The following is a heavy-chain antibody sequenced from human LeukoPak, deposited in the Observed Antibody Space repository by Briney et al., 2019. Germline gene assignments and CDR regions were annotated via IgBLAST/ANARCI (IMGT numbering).Heavy chain of an antibody. Sequence: GGSLRLSCAASGFTFDDYAMHWVRQAPGKGLEWVSGISWNSGSIGYADSVKGRFTISRDNAKNSLYLQMNSLRAEDTALYYCAKDQGYDSSGYYDYWGQGTLVTVSS. D-gene: IGHD3-22*01. J-gene: IGHJ4*02. CDR3: AKDQGYDSSGYYDY. V-gene: IGHV3-9*01. CDR1: GFTFDDYA. CDR2: ISWNSGSI.